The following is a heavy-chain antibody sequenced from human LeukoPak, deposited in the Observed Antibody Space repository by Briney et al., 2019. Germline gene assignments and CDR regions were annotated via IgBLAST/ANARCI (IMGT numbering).Heavy chain of an antibody. J-gene: IGHJ3*02. CDR2: ISVYNGNT. CDR1: GYTFTSYG. V-gene: IGHV1-18*04. D-gene: IGHD2-15*01. CDR3: ARPERGSWSKAFDI. Sequence: ASVKVSCKASGYTFTSYGISWVRQAPGQGLEWMGWISVYNGNTNYAQKLQGRVTMTTDTSTSTAYMELRSLRSDDTAVYYCARPERGSWSKAFDIWGQGTMVTVSS.